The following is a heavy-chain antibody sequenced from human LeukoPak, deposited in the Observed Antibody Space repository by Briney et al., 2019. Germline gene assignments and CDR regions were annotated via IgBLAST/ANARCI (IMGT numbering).Heavy chain of an antibody. J-gene: IGHJ6*02. D-gene: IGHD4-17*01. Sequence: SEALSLTCTVSGGSVSSGSYYWSRIRQPPGKGLEWIGYIYYSGSTNYNPSLKSRVTISVDTSKNQFSLKLSSVTAADTAVYYCARDYGVARRDYYYGMDVWGQGTTVTVSS. CDR2: IYYSGST. CDR3: ARDYGVARRDYYYGMDV. CDR1: GGSVSSGSYY. V-gene: IGHV4-61*01.